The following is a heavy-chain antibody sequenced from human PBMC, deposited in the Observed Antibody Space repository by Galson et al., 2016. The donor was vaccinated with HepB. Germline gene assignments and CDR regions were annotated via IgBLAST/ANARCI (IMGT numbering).Heavy chain of an antibody. CDR1: EFTIPFSNVW. V-gene: IGHV3-15*01. J-gene: IGHJ1*01. CDR2: IKGKPDGGTT. Sequence: SLRLSCAASEFTIPFSNVWMTWVRQAPGKGLEWVGRIKGKPDGGTTDYAAPVKGRFLISRHDSKNTLYLQMSSLKTEDTAMYYCTTLRPDYYESSGYLSNWGQGTLVTVSS. CDR3: TTLRPDYYESSGYLSN. D-gene: IGHD3-22*01.